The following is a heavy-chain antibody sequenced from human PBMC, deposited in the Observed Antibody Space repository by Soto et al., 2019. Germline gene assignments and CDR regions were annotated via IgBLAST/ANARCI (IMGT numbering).Heavy chain of an antibody. CDR2: INPNSGGT. CDR3: ARAAWTTVTNRLNDVFDV. CDR1: GYRFTGYY. D-gene: IGHD4-4*01. V-gene: IGHV1-2*04. Sequence: KLARKGSGYRFTGYYRRCVIQTTEQGLEWMGWINPNSGGTNYAQKFQGWVTMTRDTSISTAYMELSSLRSEDTAVYYCARAAWTTVTNRLNDVFDVWGQGTMVTVSS. J-gene: IGHJ3*01.